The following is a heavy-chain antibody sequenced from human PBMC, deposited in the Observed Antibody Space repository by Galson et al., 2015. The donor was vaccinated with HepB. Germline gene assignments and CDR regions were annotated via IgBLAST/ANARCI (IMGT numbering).Heavy chain of an antibody. J-gene: IGHJ4*02. V-gene: IGHV3-53*04. CDR2: NHSGGNK. CDR1: GIIVSDNY. CDR3: AGRPHGDYPYFDF. D-gene: IGHD4-17*01. Sequence: HPRPVSGIIVSDNYMKRVRQGRGMGREWDSDNHSGGNKHYADSVKGRFTISRNYSMNTLFLQMNSLRAEDTALYYCAGRPHGDYPYFDFWGQGTLVTVSS.